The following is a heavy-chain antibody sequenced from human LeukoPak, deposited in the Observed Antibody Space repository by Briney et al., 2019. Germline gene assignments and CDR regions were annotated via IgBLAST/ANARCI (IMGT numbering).Heavy chain of an antibody. Sequence: SETLSLTCTVSGGSISSYYWSWIRQPPGKGLEWIGYIYYSGSTNYNPSPKSRVTISVDTSKNQFSLKLSSVTAADTAVYYCARQYCSSTSCYFDYWGQGTLVTVSS. CDR3: ARQYCSSTSCYFDY. CDR1: GGSISSYY. D-gene: IGHD2-2*01. CDR2: IYYSGST. J-gene: IGHJ4*02. V-gene: IGHV4-59*08.